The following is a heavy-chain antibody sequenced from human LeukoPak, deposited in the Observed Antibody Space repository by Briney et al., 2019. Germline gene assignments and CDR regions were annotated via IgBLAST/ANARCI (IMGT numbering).Heavy chain of an antibody. J-gene: IGHJ5*02. CDR1: GYSFTTYW. CDR3: ARRGYYDSSGFRYFDP. Sequence: GESLKISCKASGYSFTTYWIAWVRQMPGKGLEWMGNIHPGDSDTRYSPSFQGQVTISADKSINTAYLQWSSLKASDTAMYYCARRGYYDSSGFRYFDPWGQGTPVTVSS. CDR2: IHPGDSDT. D-gene: IGHD3-22*01. V-gene: IGHV5-51*01.